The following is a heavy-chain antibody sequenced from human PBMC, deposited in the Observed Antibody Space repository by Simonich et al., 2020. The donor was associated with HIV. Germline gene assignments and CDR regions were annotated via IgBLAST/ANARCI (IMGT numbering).Heavy chain of an antibody. CDR2: INPYRGGT. J-gene: IGHJ3*02. D-gene: IGHD6-13*01. Sequence: QVQLVQSGAEVKKPGASVKVSCKASGYTFTDDYRHGVGQAPGQGIGWMGWINPYRGGTKDSQKVQGKGTKTRGTSKSTAYMELSRLRSDDTAVYYWARGPQQVVPVFDAFDIWGPRTMVTVSS. CDR3: ARGPQQVVPVFDAFDI. CDR1: GYTFTDDY. V-gene: IGHV1-2*02.